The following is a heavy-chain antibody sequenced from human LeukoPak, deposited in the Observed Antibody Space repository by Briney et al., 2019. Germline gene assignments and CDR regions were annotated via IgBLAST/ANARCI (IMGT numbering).Heavy chain of an antibody. CDR3: ATHRGSYPAGGFNY. CDR1: GFTFSNYG. V-gene: IGHV3-33*01. Sequence: PGGSLRLSCAASGFTFSNYGMHWVRQAPGKGLEWVAVIFYDGSHKYYADSVKGQFTVSRDNSKNTLYLQMNSLRVEDTAVFYCATHRGSYPAGGFNYWGQGTLVTVSS. CDR2: IFYDGSHK. J-gene: IGHJ4*02. D-gene: IGHD1-26*01.